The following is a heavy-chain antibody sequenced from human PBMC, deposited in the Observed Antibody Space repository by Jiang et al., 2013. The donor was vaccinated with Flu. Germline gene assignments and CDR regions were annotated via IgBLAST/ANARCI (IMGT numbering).Heavy chain of an antibody. CDR2: EDGET. Sequence: EDGETIYAQKFQGRVTMTEDTSTDTAYMELSSLRSEDTAVYYCATHYYDSSGQVDAFDIWGQGTMVTVSS. V-gene: IGHV1-24*01. D-gene: IGHD3-22*01. CDR3: ATHYYDSSGQVDAFDI. J-gene: IGHJ3*02.